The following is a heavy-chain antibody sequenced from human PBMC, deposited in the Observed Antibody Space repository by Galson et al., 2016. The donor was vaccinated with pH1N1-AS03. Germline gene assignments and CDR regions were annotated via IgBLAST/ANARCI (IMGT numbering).Heavy chain of an antibody. J-gene: IGHJ6*02. CDR2: ISSSGDDI. CDR3: ARPTAGLYSTYCGWDV. D-gene: IGHD6-13*01. CDR1: GFTFSTYS. V-gene: IGHV3-21*06. Sequence: SLRLSCAASGFTFSTYSVSGVRQAPGKGLEWVSSISSSGDDIYYADSVKGRFTISRDNAKNSLYLQMNSLRVEDTALYYCARPTAGLYSTYCGWDVWGQGTTVTVSS.